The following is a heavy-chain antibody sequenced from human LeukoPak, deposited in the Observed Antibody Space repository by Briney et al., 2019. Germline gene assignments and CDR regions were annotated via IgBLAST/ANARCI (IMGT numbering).Heavy chain of an antibody. CDR2: INSDGSST. V-gene: IGHV3-74*01. D-gene: IGHD4-23*01. CDR1: GFTFINHW. Sequence: PGGSLRLSCAASGFTFINHWMHWVRQGPGKGLVWVSRINSDGSSTIYADSVKGRFTISRNNAKNTLFLQMNSLRADDTAVYFCARGPALGVVIPFDYWGQGTLVTVSS. CDR3: ARGPALGVVIPFDY. J-gene: IGHJ4*02.